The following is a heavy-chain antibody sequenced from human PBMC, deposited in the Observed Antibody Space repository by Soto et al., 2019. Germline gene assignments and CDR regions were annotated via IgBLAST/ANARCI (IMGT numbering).Heavy chain of an antibody. D-gene: IGHD6-6*01. CDR2: INPINYHT. V-gene: IGHV5-10-1*01. CDR1: GYIFDSYW. J-gene: IGHJ4*02. CDR3: ARHYTSSSAADY. Sequence: PGESLKISCSTSGYIFDSYWISWVRQMPGQGLEWVGKINPINYHTDYSPSLQAHVTVSADKSVSTAYLQWSGLRASDTAMYYCARHYTSSSAADYWGQGTLVTVSS.